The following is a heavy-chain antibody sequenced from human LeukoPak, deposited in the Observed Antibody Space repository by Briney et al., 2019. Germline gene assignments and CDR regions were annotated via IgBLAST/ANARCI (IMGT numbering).Heavy chain of an antibody. Sequence: GGSLRLSCAASGFTFSSYWMSWVRQAPGKGLEWVSTISGSGSAGSTYYADSVKGRFTISRDNSKNTLYLQMNSLRAEDTAVYYCAKWDTYYDSSGYYFYWGQGTLVTVSS. CDR2: ISGSGSAGST. J-gene: IGHJ4*02. D-gene: IGHD3-22*01. CDR3: AKWDTYYDSSGYYFY. CDR1: GFTFSSYW. V-gene: IGHV3-23*01.